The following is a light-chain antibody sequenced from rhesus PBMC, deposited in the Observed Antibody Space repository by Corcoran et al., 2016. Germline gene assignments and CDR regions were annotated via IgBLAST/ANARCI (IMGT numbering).Light chain of an antibody. J-gene: IGKJ3*01. CDR3: MQALEFPFT. CDR2: EVS. Sequence: DIVMTQTPLSLPVTPGEPASISCRSSQSLLDSEDGNTYLDWYLQKPGQSPQLLFYEVSNRASGVPDRFSGSGSDTDFTLKISRVEAEYVGVYYCMQALEFPFTFGPGTKLDIK. V-gene: IGKV2-104*02. CDR1: QSLLDSEDGNTY.